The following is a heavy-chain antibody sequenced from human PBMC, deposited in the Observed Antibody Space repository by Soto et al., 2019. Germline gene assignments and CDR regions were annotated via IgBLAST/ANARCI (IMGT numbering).Heavy chain of an antibody. CDR1: GFSLSSYA. Sequence: GGSLRLSCAASGFSLSSYAMSWVRQAQGKGLEWVSAISGSGGSTYYADSVKGRFTISRDNSKNTLYLQMNSLRAEDTAVYYCAKDEDQPFDYWGQGTLVTVSS. V-gene: IGHV3-23*01. CDR3: AKDEDQPFDY. CDR2: ISGSGGST. D-gene: IGHD2-2*01. J-gene: IGHJ4*02.